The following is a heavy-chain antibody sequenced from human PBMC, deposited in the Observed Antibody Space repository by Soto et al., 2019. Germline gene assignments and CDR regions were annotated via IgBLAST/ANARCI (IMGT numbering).Heavy chain of an antibody. J-gene: IGHJ4*02. D-gene: IGHD6-19*01. CDR2: ISWDGGST. V-gene: IGHV3-43D*04. CDR1: GFTFDDYA. Sequence: EVQLVESGGVVVQPGGSLRLSCAASGFTFDDYAMHWVRQAPGKGLEWVSLISWDGGSTYYADSVKGRFTISRDNSKNSLYLQMNSLRAEDTALYYCARGHAGYSSGWSDYWGQGTLVTVSS. CDR3: ARGHAGYSSGWSDY.